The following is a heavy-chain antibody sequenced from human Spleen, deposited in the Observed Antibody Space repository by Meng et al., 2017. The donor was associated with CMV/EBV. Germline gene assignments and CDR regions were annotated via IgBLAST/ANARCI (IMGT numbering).Heavy chain of an antibody. J-gene: IGHJ6*02. V-gene: IGHV3-7*01. Sequence: GGSLRLSCAASGFTFSSYWMSWVRQAPGKGLEWVANIKQDGSEKYYVDSVKGRFTISRDNARNSLYLQMNSLRADDTAVYYCARDPEESGLDVWGQGTTVTVSS. CDR1: GFTFSSYW. CDR2: IKQDGSEK. CDR3: ARDPEESGLDV. D-gene: IGHD3-10*01.